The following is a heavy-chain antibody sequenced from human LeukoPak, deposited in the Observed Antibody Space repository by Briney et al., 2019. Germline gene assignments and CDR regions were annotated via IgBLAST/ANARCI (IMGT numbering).Heavy chain of an antibody. D-gene: IGHD3-22*01. CDR3: ARGGYYYVLDAFDI. CDR2: INHSGST. CDR1: GGSFSGYY. J-gene: IGHJ3*02. Sequence: SETLSLTCAVYGGSFSGYYWIWIRQPPGKGLEWIGEINHSGSTNYNPSLKSRVTISVDTSKNQFSLKLSSVTAADTAVYYCARGGYYYVLDAFDIWGQGTMVTVSS. V-gene: IGHV4-34*01.